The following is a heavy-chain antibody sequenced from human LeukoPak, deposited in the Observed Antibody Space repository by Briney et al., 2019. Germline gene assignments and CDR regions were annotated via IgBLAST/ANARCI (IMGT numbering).Heavy chain of an antibody. CDR3: AKSPSWKYDSSGCVLFDY. CDR2: ISGSGSNT. V-gene: IGHV3-23*01. J-gene: IGHJ4*02. CDR1: GFTVSSNY. Sequence: GGSLRLSCAASGFTVSSNYMSWVRQAPGKGLEWVSGISGSGSNTYHADSVKDRFTISRDNYKNTLYVEMNTLRAEDTAVYYCAKSPSWKYDSSGCVLFDYWGPGTLVTVSS. D-gene: IGHD3-22*01.